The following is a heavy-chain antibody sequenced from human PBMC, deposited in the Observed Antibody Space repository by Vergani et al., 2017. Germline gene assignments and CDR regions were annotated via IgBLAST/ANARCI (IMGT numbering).Heavy chain of an antibody. D-gene: IGHD2-15*01. CDR2: NIPIFGTA. Sequence: QVQLVQSGAEVKKPGSSVKVSCKASGGTFSSYAISWVRQAPGQGLEWMGGNIPIFGTANYAQKFQGRVTITADESTSTAYMELSSLRSEDTAVYYCAREDLGYCSGGSCPRGAFDIWGQGTMVTVSS. V-gene: IGHV1-69*01. CDR3: AREDLGYCSGGSCPRGAFDI. CDR1: GGTFSSYA. J-gene: IGHJ3*02.